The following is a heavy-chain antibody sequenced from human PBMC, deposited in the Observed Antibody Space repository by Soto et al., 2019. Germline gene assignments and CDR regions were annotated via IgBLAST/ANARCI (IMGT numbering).Heavy chain of an antibody. J-gene: IGHJ6*02. CDR1: GYTFTSYD. V-gene: IGHV1-8*01. CDR3: ARETLPDSSSWGNYYYYGMDV. Sequence: ASVKVSCKASGYTFTSYDINWVRQATGQVLEWMGWMNPNSGNTGYAQKFQGRVTMTRSTSISTAYMELSSLRSEDTAVYYCARETLPDSSSWGNYYYYGMDVWGQGTTVTVSS. D-gene: IGHD6-13*01. CDR2: MNPNSGNT.